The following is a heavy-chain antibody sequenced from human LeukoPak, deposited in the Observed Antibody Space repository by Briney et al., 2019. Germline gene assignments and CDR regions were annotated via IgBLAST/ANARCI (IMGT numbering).Heavy chain of an antibody. V-gene: IGHV4-39*02. CDR1: GGSISSSSYY. CDR2: IYYSGST. Sequence: SETLSLTCTVSGGSISSSSYYWGWIRQPPGKGLEWIGSIYYSGSTYYNPSLKSRVTISVDTSKNLFSLNLTSVTAADTAVYYCARRIATRRIDPWGQGTLVTVSS. J-gene: IGHJ5*02. CDR3: ARRIATRRIDP. D-gene: IGHD6-6*01.